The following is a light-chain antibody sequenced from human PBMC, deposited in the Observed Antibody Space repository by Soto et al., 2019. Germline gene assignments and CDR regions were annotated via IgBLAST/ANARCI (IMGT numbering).Light chain of an antibody. CDR2: DAS. CDR1: QNVNKF. CDR3: QQYNSHLLS. J-gene: IGKJ4*01. Sequence: DIQMTQSPSTLSASVGDRVTITCRASQNVNKFLAWYQQKAGEVPKLLINDASNLEPGVPSRFSGSGSGAEFTLTISSLQPDDFATYYCQQYNSHLLSFGGGTRVEI. V-gene: IGKV1-5*01.